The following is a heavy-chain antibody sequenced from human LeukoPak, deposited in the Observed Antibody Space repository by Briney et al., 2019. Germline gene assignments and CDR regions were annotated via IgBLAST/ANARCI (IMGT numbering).Heavy chain of an antibody. Sequence: SETLSLTCTVSGDSISSGGYYWSWIRQPPGKGLEWIGYIYYSGSTYFNPSLKSRVIISVDTSKNQFSLKLSSVTAADTAVYYCARVSPGGDSYFDYWGQGTLVTVSS. CDR1: GDSISSGGYY. CDR3: ARVSPGGDSYFDY. D-gene: IGHD2-21*02. V-gene: IGHV4-30-4*08. CDR2: IYYSGST. J-gene: IGHJ4*02.